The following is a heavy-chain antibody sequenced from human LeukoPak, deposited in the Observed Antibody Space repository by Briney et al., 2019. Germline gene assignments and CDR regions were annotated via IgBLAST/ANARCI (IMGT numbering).Heavy chain of an antibody. V-gene: IGHV3-48*04. CDR1: GFTFRNYG. CDR2: ISSSSSNI. J-gene: IGHJ4*02. Sequence: GGSLRLSCAASGFTFRNYGMNWVRQAPGKGLEWVSYISSSSSNIAYADSVKGRFTISRDNVKNSLYLQINSLRVEDTSVYYCARGGAARPDYWGQGTLVTVSS. D-gene: IGHD6-6*01. CDR3: ARGGAARPDY.